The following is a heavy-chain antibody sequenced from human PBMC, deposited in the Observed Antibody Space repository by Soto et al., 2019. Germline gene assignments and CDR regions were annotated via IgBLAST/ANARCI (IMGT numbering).Heavy chain of an antibody. D-gene: IGHD3-3*01. CDR2: IYYSGST. CDR1: GGSISSYY. Sequence: SETLSLTCTVSGGSISSYYWSWIRQPPGKGLEWIGYIYYSGSTNYNPSLKSRVTISVDTSKNQFSLKLSSVTAADTAVYYCARVSLAGYDFWSGFYPPYYYYYYMDVWGQGTTVPVSS. CDR3: ARVSLAGYDFWSGFYPPYYYYYYMDV. J-gene: IGHJ6*02. V-gene: IGHV4-59*01.